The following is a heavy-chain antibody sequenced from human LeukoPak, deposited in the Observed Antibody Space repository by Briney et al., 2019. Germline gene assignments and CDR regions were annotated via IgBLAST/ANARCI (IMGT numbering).Heavy chain of an antibody. J-gene: IGHJ5*02. CDR3: ARDLIVVVPAAKEENWFDP. CDR1: GGSISSYY. D-gene: IGHD2-2*01. Sequence: SETLSLTCTVSGGSISSYYWSWIRQPPGKGLEWIGYIYYSGSTNYNPSLKSRVTISVDTSKNQFSLKLSSVTAADTAVYYCARDLIVVVPAAKEENWFDPWGQGTLVTVSS. CDR2: IYYSGST. V-gene: IGHV4-59*12.